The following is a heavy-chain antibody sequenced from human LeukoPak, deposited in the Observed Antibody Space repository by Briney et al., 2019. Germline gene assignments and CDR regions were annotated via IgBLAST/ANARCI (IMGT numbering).Heavy chain of an antibody. Sequence: PSETLSLTCTVAGGSVSSGSYYWSWIRQPPGKGLEWIGYIYYSGSTNYNPSLKSRVTISVDTSKNQFSLKLSSVTAADTAVYCCARTPIGWSSSWNAFDIWGQGTMVTVSS. CDR3: ARTPIGWSSSWNAFDI. CDR2: IYYSGST. D-gene: IGHD6-13*01. CDR1: GGSVSSGSYY. V-gene: IGHV4-61*01. J-gene: IGHJ3*02.